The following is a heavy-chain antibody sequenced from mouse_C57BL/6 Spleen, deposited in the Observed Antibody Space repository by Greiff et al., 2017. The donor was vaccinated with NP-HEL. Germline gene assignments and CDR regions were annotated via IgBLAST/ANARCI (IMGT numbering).Heavy chain of an antibody. J-gene: IGHJ3*01. CDR2: IYWDDDK. D-gene: IGHD4-1*02. Sequence: QVTLKESGPGILQSSQTLSLTCSFSGFSLSTSGMGVSWIRQPSGKGLEWLAHIYWDDDKRYNPSLKRRLTISKDTSRNQVFLKITSVDTAETATYYCAQLGRTAWFAYWGQGTLVTVSA. V-gene: IGHV8-12*01. CDR1: GFSLSTSGMG. CDR3: AQLGRTAWFAY.